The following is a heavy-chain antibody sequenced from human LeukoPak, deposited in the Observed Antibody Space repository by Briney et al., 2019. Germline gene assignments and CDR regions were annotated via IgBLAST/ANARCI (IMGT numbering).Heavy chain of an antibody. D-gene: IGHD3-10*01. CDR1: GGSISSYY. CDR3: ASLYYYGSGSYYTHGTEY. Sequence: PSETLSPTCTVSGGSISSYYWSWIRQPAGKGLEWIGRIYTSGSTNYNPSLKSRVTMSVDTSKNQFSLKLSSVTAADTAVYYCASLYYYGSGSYYTHGTEYWGQGTLVTVSS. V-gene: IGHV4-4*07. J-gene: IGHJ4*02. CDR2: IYTSGST.